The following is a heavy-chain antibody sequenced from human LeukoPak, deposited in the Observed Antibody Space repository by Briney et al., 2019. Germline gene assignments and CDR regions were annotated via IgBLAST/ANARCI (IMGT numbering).Heavy chain of an antibody. D-gene: IGHD3-22*01. CDR3: ARRTYYYDSSGYYRYYFDY. CDR2: IYPGDSDT. J-gene: IGHJ4*02. CDR1: GYSFTSYW. V-gene: IGHV5-51*01. Sequence: GESLKISCKGSGYSFTSYWIGWVRQMPGKGLEWMGIIYPGDSDTRYSPSFQGQVTISADKSISTAYLQWSSLKDSDTAMDYCARRTYYYDSSGYYRYYFDYWGQGTLVTVSS.